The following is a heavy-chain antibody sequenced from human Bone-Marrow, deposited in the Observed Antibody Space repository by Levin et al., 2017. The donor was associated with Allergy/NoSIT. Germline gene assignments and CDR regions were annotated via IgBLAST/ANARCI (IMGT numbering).Heavy chain of an antibody. D-gene: IGHD5-18*01. CDR2: VSYNGNDK. CDR1: GFTVSSYA. Sequence: GESLKISCAASGFTVSSYAMHWVRQAPGKGLEWVATVSYNGNDKYYKDSVKGRFTISRDNSKNTLYLQMNSLRAEDTAVYYCVKGWLSDYWGQGTLVTVSS. V-gene: IGHV3-30*18. CDR3: VKGWLSDY. J-gene: IGHJ4*02.